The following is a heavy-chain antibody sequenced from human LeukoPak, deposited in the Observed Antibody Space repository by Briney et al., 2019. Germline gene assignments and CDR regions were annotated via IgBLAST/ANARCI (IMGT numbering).Heavy chain of an antibody. CDR1: GGSISSSSYY. CDR2: IYSSGST. D-gene: IGHD3-22*01. Sequence: PSETLSLTCTVSGGSISSSSYYWGWIRQPPGKGLEWIGGIYSSGSTYYNPSLKSRVTISVDTSKNQFSLKLSSVTAADTAVYYCARIVVADFDYWGQGTLVTVSS. V-gene: IGHV4-39*01. CDR3: ARIVVADFDY. J-gene: IGHJ4*02.